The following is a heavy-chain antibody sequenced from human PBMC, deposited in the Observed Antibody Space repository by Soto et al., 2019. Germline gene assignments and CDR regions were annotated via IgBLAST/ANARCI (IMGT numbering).Heavy chain of an antibody. V-gene: IGHV3-49*04. J-gene: IGHJ4*02. Sequence: GGSLRLSCAASGFTFGDYALSWVRQGPGKGLEWVGFIRSKRYGGTPEYAASVKGRFSISRDDSGNIAYLQMNSLRTEDTAVYFCTRLPRHPRPAFDYWGQGTQVTSPQ. CDR3: TRLPRHPRPAFDY. CDR1: GFTFGDYA. CDR2: IRSKRYGGTP. D-gene: IGHD2-2*01.